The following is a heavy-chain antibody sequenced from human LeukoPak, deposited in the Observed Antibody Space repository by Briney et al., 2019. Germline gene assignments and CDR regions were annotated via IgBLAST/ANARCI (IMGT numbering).Heavy chain of an antibody. Sequence: VASVKVSCKASGYTFTNYGISWVRQAPGQGLEWMGWISAYDGNTNYAQKFQGRVTMTTDTSTSTAYMELRSLRSDDTAVYYCARGLGYYDSSGSDYWGQGTLVAVSS. CDR3: ARGLGYYDSSGSDY. V-gene: IGHV1-18*01. J-gene: IGHJ4*02. D-gene: IGHD3-22*01. CDR2: ISAYDGNT. CDR1: GYTFTNYG.